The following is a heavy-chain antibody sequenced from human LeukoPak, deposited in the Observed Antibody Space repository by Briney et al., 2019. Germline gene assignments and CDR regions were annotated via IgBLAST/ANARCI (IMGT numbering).Heavy chain of an antibody. CDR1: GYTLTELS. J-gene: IGHJ4*02. D-gene: IGHD1-26*01. V-gene: IGHV1-24*01. Sequence: ASVKVSCKVSGYTLTELSMHWVRQAPGKGLEWMGGFDPEDGETIYAQKFQGRVTMTEDASTDTAYMELSSLRSEDTAVYYCATDSPLYSGSYYYFDYWGQGTLVTVSS. CDR3: ATDSPLYSGSYYYFDY. CDR2: FDPEDGET.